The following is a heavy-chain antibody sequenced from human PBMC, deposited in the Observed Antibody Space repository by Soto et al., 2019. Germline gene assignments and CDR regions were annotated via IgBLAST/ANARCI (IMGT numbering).Heavy chain of an antibody. CDR1: GDSISSGGYY. D-gene: IGHD3-22*01. Sequence: QVQLQESGPGLVKPSQTLSLTCTVSGDSISSGGYYWSWIRHHPGKGLEWIGYIYNSGSTYYNPSLRSRVVISVDTSKKQFSLKLGSVTAADTAVYYCARSPMIVVAGWDSWGQGTLVTVSS. CDR2: IYNSGST. V-gene: IGHV4-31*03. CDR3: ARSPMIVVAGWDS. J-gene: IGHJ4*02.